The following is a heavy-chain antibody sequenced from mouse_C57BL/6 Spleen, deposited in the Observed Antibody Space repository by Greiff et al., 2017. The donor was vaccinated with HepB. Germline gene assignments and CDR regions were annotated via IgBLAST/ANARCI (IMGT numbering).Heavy chain of an antibody. D-gene: IGHD2-2*01. CDR2: ISDGGSYT. CDR3: ARIYYGYAGGFDY. J-gene: IGHJ2*01. CDR1: GFTFSSYA. Sequence: EVQLVESGGGLVKPGGSLKLSCAASGFTFSSYAMSWVRQTPEKRLEWVATISDGGSYTYYPDNVKGRFTISRDNAKNNLYLQMSHLKSEDTAMYYCARIYYGYAGGFDYWGQGTTLTVSS. V-gene: IGHV5-4*01.